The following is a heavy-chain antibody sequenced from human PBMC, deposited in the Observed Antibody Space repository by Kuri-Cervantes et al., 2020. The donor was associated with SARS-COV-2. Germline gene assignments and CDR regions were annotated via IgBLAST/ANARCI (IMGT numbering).Heavy chain of an antibody. CDR2: INPNSGGT. J-gene: IGHJ4*02. D-gene: IGHD3-10*01. V-gene: IGHV1-2*02. CDR3: AREWITMVRGPFDY. CDR1: GYTFTGYY. Sequence: ASVKVSCKASGYTFTGYYMHWVRQAPGQGLEWMGWINPNSGGTNYAQKFQGRVTMTRDTPISTAYMELSRLRSDDTAVYYCAREWITMVRGPFDYWGQGTLVTVSS.